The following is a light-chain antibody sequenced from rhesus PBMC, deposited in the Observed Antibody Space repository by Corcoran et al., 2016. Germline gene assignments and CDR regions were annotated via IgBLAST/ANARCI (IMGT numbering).Light chain of an antibody. CDR2: DVS. CDR1: SSDIGGYKF. V-gene: IGLV2-23*01. Sequence: QAALTQPPSVSGSPGQSVTISCTGTSSDIGGYKFVSWYQQHPGKAPKLMIYDVSKRPSGVSDRFSGSKSGNTASLTISGLQADDEADYYCNSYTNTNTFIFGGGTRLTVL. J-gene: IGLJ1*01. CDR3: NSYTNTNTFI.